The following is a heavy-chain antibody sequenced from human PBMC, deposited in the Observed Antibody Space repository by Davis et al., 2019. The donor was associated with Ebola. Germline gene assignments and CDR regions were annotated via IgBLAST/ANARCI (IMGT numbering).Heavy chain of an antibody. V-gene: IGHV4-34*01. CDR3: ARGDWNYPYYYYGMDV. CDR1: GGSISSYY. D-gene: IGHD1-7*01. J-gene: IGHJ6*02. CDR2: INHSGST. Sequence: MPSETLSLTCTVSGGSISSYYWSWIRQPPGKGLEWIGEINHSGSTNYNPSLKSRVTISVDTSKNQFSLKLSSVTAADTAVYYCARGDWNYPYYYYGMDVWGQGTTVTVSS.